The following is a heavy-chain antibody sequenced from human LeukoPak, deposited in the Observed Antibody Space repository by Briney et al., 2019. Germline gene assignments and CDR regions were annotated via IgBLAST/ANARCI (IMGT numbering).Heavy chain of an antibody. V-gene: IGHV3-9*01. CDR3: AKDIVERTTYHYGMDV. Sequence: GGSLRLSCAASGFTFDDYAMHWVRQAPGKGLEWVSGISWNSGSIGYADSVKGRFTISRDNAKNSLYLQMNSLRAEDTALYYCAKDIVERTTYHYGMDVWGQGTTVTVSS. CDR2: ISWNSGSI. J-gene: IGHJ6*02. CDR1: GFTFDDYA. D-gene: IGHD1-1*01.